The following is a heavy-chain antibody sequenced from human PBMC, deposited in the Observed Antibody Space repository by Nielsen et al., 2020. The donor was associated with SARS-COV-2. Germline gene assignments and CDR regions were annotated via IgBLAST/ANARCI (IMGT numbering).Heavy chain of an antibody. J-gene: IGHJ4*02. CDR2: ISSSSSTI. Sequence: GESLKISYAASGFTFSSYSMNWVRQAPGKGLEWVSYISSSSSTIYYADSVKGRFTISRDNAKNSLYLQMNSLRAEDTAVYYCARDRCGGDCYPDYWGQGTLVTVSS. V-gene: IGHV3-48*01. CDR1: GFTFSSYS. CDR3: ARDRCGGDCYPDY. D-gene: IGHD2-21*02.